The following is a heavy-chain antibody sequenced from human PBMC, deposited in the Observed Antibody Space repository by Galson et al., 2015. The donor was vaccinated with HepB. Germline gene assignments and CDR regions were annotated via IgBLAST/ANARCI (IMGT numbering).Heavy chain of an antibody. V-gene: IGHV5-51*01. CDR3: ARRAGSGDNKGNSRLSYFEL. CDR2: IWPAESDT. CDR1: EYTFSNYW. Sequence: QSGAEVKKPGESLKISCQASEYTFSNYWIGWVRQMPGRGLEWMGIIWPAESDTRYSPSFQGQVTISAVMSNSTAYLQWSSLKASDTAMYYCARRAGSGDNKGNSRLSYFELWGRGTLVTDSS. J-gene: IGHJ2*01. D-gene: IGHD4-23*01.